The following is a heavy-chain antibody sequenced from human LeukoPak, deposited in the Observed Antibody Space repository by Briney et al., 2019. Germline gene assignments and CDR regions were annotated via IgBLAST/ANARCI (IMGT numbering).Heavy chain of an antibody. CDR3: SRGSGWLSVY. D-gene: IGHD6-19*01. J-gene: IGHJ4*02. CDR1: GFTFGDYL. CDR2: ISGGTT. V-gene: IGHV3-49*03. Sequence: GGSLRLSCTASGFTFGDYLMSWFRQAPGKGLEWIGFISGGTTEYSASVKGRFTISREDSTSMAYLQMNSLTTEDTAVYYCSRGSGWLSVYWGQGTLVTVSS.